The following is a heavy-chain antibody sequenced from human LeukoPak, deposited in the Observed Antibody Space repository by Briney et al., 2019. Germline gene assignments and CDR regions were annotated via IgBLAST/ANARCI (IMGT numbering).Heavy chain of an antibody. Sequence: GGSLRLSCAASGFTFSSYAMHWVRQAPGKGLEWVAIISYDGNNKYYADSVKGRFTISRDNSKNTLYLQMNSLRAEDTAVYYCAKDQGSYWGYFEYWGQGTLVTVSS. V-gene: IGHV3-30*04. J-gene: IGHJ4*02. D-gene: IGHD1-26*01. CDR2: ISYDGNNK. CDR3: AKDQGSYWGYFEY. CDR1: GFTFSSYA.